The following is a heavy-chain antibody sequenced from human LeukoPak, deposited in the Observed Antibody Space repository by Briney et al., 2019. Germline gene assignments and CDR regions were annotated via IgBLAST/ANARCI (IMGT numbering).Heavy chain of an antibody. V-gene: IGHV3-74*01. CDR3: ARAPTVLVGYCSSSSCQADY. CDR2: INSEDSII. CDR1: GFTFSGHG. Sequence: PGGALRLSCAAPGFTFSGHGMHSVREAPGEGLGWVSRINSEDSIINYADSVKGRFTIFRDNAENSLYLQMNSLRVEDTAVYYCARAPTVLVGYCSSSSCQADYWGQGTLVTVSS. D-gene: IGHD2-2*01. J-gene: IGHJ4*02.